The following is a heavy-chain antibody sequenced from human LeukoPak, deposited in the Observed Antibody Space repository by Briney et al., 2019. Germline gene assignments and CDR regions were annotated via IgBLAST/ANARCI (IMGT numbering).Heavy chain of an antibody. CDR3: ARVKSPFDY. CDR1: GGSMSYDY. Sequence: PSETLSLTCTVSGGSMSYDYRSWIRQTPGKGLEWIGEINHSGSTNYNPSLKSRVTISVDTSKNQFSLKLSSVTAADTAVYYCARVKSPFDYWGQGTLVTVSS. V-gene: IGHV4-34*01. J-gene: IGHJ4*02. CDR2: INHSGST.